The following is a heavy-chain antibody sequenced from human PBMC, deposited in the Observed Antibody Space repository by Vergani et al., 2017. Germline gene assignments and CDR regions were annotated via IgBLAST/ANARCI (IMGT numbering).Heavy chain of an antibody. CDR1: GFTFSRYG. CDR2: ISYDGSNK. D-gene: IGHD6-13*01. J-gene: IGHJ6*02. CDR3: AKAQQQLRYGMDV. V-gene: IGHV3-30*18. Sequence: QVQLVESGGGVVQPGRSLRLSCAASGFTFSRYGMHWVRQAPGKGLEWVAVISYDGSNKYYADSVKGRFTISRDNSKNTLYLQMNSLRAEDTAVYYCAKAQQQLRYGMDVWGQGTTVTVSS.